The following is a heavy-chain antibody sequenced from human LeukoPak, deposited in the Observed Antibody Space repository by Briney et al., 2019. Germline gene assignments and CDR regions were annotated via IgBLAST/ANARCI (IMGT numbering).Heavy chain of an antibody. V-gene: IGHV4-4*07. CDR2: IYTSGST. D-gene: IGHD6-13*01. CDR3: ARATYSSSWLAH. CDR1: GGSICSYY. Sequence: SETLSLTCTVSGGSICSYYWSWIRQPAGRGLEWIGRIYTSGSTNYNPSLKSRVTMSVDTSKNQFSLKLSSVTAADTAVYYCARATYSSSWLAHWGQGTLVTVSS. J-gene: IGHJ5*02.